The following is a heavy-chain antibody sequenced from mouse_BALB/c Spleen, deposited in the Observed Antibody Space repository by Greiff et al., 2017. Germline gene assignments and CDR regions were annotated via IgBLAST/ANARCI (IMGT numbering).Heavy chain of an antibody. V-gene: IGHV1-14*01. CDR1: GYTFTSYV. Sequence: VQLQQSGPELVKPGASVKMSCKASGYTFTSYVMHWVKQKPGQGLEWIGYINTYNDGTKYNEKFKGKATLTSDKSSSTAYMELSSLTSEDSAVYYCARASGYWYFDVWGAGTTVTVSS. CDR3: ARASGYWYFDV. J-gene: IGHJ1*01. CDR2: INTYNDGT. D-gene: IGHD6-2*01.